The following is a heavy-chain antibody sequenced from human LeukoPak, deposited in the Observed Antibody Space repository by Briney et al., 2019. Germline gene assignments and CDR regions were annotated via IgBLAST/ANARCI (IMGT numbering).Heavy chain of an antibody. CDR1: GFTFSSYW. V-gene: IGHV3-7*01. CDR2: VKQDGSER. D-gene: IGHD1-26*01. Sequence: PGGSLRLFCAASGFTFSSYWMSWVRQAPGKGLEWVANVKQDGSERYYGDSVKGRFTISRDNAKNSLYLQMSSLRAEDTAIYYCARDVPLMGASKTRYFDYWGQGTLVTVSS. J-gene: IGHJ4*02. CDR3: ARDVPLMGASKTRYFDY.